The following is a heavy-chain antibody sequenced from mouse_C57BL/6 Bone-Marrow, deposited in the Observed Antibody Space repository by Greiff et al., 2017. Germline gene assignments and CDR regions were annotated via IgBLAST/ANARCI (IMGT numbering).Heavy chain of an antibody. CDR1: GYTFTSYW. Sequence: QVQLQQPGAELVKPGASVKLSCKASGYTFTSYWLHWVKQRPGQGLEWIGMIHPNSGSTNYNEKFKSKATLTVDKSSSTADMQLSRRASEDSAVYSCARWDSNPFAYWGQGTLVTVSA. CDR2: IHPNSGST. V-gene: IGHV1-64*01. D-gene: IGHD2-5*01. J-gene: IGHJ3*01. CDR3: ARWDSNPFAY.